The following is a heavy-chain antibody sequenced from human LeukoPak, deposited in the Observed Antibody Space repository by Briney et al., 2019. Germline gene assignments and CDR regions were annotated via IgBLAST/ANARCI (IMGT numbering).Heavy chain of an antibody. CDR3: AREDMLTYYYGMDV. CDR1: GYTFTSYY. J-gene: IGHJ6*02. V-gene: IGHV3-33*01. CDR2: IWYDGSKK. D-gene: IGHD2-8*01. Sequence: SCKASGYTFTSYYMHWVRQAPGKGLEWVAVIWYDGSKKSYADSVKGRFTLFRDNSKNTLYLQMNSLSAEDTAVYYCAREDMLTYYYGMDVWGQGTTVTVSS.